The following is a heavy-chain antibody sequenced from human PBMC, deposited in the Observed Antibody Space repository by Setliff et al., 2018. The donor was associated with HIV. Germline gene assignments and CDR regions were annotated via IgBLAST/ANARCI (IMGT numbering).Heavy chain of an antibody. CDR2: ISASDGDT. CDR1: NYTFTNYA. V-gene: IGHV1-18*01. D-gene: IGHD3-3*01. Sequence: ASVKVSCKASNYTFTNYAITWVRQAPGQRPEWMGWISASDGDTKSAQKFHNRLSMTADTSTTTAYMDLRGLTSDDTGVYYCARGYYNFWSGYYDSRFPNPIDAFDIWGQGTMVTVSS. J-gene: IGHJ3*02. CDR3: ARGYYNFWSGYYDSRFPNPIDAFDI.